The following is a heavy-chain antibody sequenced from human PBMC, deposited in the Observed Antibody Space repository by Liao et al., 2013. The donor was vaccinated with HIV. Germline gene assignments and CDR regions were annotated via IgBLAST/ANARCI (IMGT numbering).Heavy chain of an antibody. D-gene: IGHD3-3*01. V-gene: IGHV4-4*07. Sequence: QVQLQESGPGLVKPSETLSLTCTVSGGSMSSYYWSWIRQPAGKGLEWVGRIYTSGTTNYNPSLKSRLTMSVDTSKNQFSLKLSSVTAADTAVYYCASEVSGAVRGPHFADWGQGTLVTVSS. CDR1: GGSMSSYY. CDR3: ASEVSGAVRGPHFAD. J-gene: IGHJ4*02. CDR2: IYTSGTT.